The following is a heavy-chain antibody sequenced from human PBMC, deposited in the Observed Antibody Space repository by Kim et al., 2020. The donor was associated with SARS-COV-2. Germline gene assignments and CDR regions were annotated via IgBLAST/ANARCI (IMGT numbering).Heavy chain of an antibody. V-gene: IGHV1-18*04. D-gene: IGHD3-16*02. CDR1: GYTFTSYG. Sequence: ASVKVSCKASGYTFTSYGISWVRQAPGQGLEWMGWISAYNGNTNYAQKLQGRVTMTTDTSTSTAYMELRSLRSDDTAVYYCARDLPIGLRLGELSSYYFDYWGQGTLVTVSS. J-gene: IGHJ4*02. CDR3: ARDLPIGLRLGELSSYYFDY. CDR2: ISAYNGNT.